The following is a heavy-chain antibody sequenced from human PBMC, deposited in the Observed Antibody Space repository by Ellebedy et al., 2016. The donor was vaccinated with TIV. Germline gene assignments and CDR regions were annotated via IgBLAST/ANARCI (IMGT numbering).Heavy chain of an antibody. CDR3: ARDLPPSYCGGDCYSGIFDY. D-gene: IGHD2-21*02. V-gene: IGHV3-21*01. J-gene: IGHJ4*02. CDR1: GFTFSNAW. Sequence: GGSLRLXXAASGFTFSNAWMSWVRQAPGKGLEWVSSISSSSSYIYYADSVKGRFTISRDNAKNSLYLQMNSLRAEDTAVYYCARDLPPSYCGGDCYSGIFDYWGQGTLVTVSS. CDR2: ISSSSSYI.